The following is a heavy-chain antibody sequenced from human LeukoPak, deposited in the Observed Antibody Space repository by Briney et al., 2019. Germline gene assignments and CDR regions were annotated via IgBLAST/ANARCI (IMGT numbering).Heavy chain of an antibody. CDR1: GYTFTSYG. CDR2: ISAYNGNT. D-gene: IGHD1-26*01. J-gene: IGHJ4*02. CDR3: ARDVLMGAIMGGRY. V-gene: IGHV1-18*01. Sequence: ASVKVSCKASGYTFTSYGIIWVRQAPGQGLEWMGWISAYNGNTNYAQKLQGRVTMTTDTSTSTAYMELRSLRSDDTAVYYCARDVLMGAIMGGRYWGQGTLVTVSS.